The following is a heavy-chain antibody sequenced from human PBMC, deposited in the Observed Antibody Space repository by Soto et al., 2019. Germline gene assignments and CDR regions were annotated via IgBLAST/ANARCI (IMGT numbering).Heavy chain of an antibody. D-gene: IGHD3-3*01. V-gene: IGHV3-21*01. CDR3: ARAEYYDFWSGYTNYYYYMDV. J-gene: IGHJ6*03. CDR1: GFTFSSYS. CDR2: ISSSSSYI. Sequence: GESLKISCAASGFTFSSYSMNWVRQAPGKGLEWVSSISSSSSYIYYEDSVKGRFTISRDNAMNSLYLQMNSLRAEDTAVYYCARAEYYDFWSGYTNYYYYMDVWGKGTTVTVSS.